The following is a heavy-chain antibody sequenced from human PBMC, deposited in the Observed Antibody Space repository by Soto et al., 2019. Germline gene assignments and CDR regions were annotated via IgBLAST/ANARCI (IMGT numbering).Heavy chain of an antibody. J-gene: IGHJ6*02. CDR3: ARDFHCSGGSCYWWSDYGMDV. D-gene: IGHD2-15*01. CDR2: ISYDGSNK. Sequence: GGSLRLSCAASVFTFSSYAMHWVRQAPGKGLEWVAVISYDGSNKYYADSVKGRFTISRDNSKNTLYLQMNSLRAEDTAVYYCARDFHCSGGSCYWWSDYGMDVWGQGTTVTVSS. V-gene: IGHV3-30-3*01. CDR1: VFTFSSYA.